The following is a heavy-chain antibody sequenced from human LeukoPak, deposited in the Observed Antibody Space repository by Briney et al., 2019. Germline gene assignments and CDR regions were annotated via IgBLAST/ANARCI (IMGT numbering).Heavy chain of an antibody. CDR2: INHSGST. J-gene: IGHJ4*02. CDR1: AGSFSGYY. V-gene: IGHV4-34*09. CDR3: ARASPKVYDSSGLDY. D-gene: IGHD3-22*01. Sequence: SETLSLTCAVYAGSFSGYYWSWIRQPPGKGLEWIGEINHSGSTNYNPSLKSRVTISVDTSKNQFSLKLSSVTAADTAVYYCARASPKVYDSSGLDYWGQGTLVTVSS.